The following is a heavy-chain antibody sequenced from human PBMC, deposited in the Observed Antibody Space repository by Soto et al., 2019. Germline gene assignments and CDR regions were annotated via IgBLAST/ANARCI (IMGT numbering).Heavy chain of an antibody. J-gene: IGHJ6*02. CDR3: AKDLQSSGWYYYYGMDV. CDR2: ISYDGSNK. CDR1: GFTFSSYG. Sequence: SGGSLRLSCAASGFTFSSYGMHWVRQAPGKGLEWVAVISYDGSNKYYADSVKGRFTISRDNSKNTLYLQMNSLRAEDTAVYYCAKDLQSSGWYYYYGMDVWGQGTTVTVSS. V-gene: IGHV3-30*18. D-gene: IGHD6-19*01.